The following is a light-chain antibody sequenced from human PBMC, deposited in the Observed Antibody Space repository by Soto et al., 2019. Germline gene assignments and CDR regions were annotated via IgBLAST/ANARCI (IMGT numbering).Light chain of an antibody. CDR2: DTF. J-gene: IGKJ1*01. CDR3: QQRSYWPWT. CDR1: QTIAKY. V-gene: IGKV3-11*01. Sequence: EIVLTQSPVTLSLSPGERVTLSCRASQTIAKYLDWYQQRPGQAPRLLFYDTFNRATGNPPRFSVRGSWTDFILTSNRLDAEDVAVYYFQQRSYWPWTFGQGTKVEVK.